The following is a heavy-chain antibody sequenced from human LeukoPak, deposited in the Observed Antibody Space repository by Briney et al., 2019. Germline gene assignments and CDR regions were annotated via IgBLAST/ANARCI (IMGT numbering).Heavy chain of an antibody. Sequence: GESLKISCKGSGFIFTNYWIGWVRQMPGKGLEWMGIIYPGDSDTRYSPSFQGQVTISADKSISTAYLQWSSLKASDTAMYYCAGPNAFDIWGQGTMVTVSS. CDR1: GFIFTNYW. CDR2: IYPGDSDT. V-gene: IGHV5-51*01. J-gene: IGHJ3*02. CDR3: AGPNAFDI.